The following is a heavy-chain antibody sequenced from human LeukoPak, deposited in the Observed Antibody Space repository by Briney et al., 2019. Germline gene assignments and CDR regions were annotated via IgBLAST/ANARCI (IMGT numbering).Heavy chain of an antibody. J-gene: IGHJ4*02. D-gene: IGHD5-24*01. V-gene: IGHV1-69*05. CDR2: IIPTFGTA. Sequence: SVKVSCKASGGTFSSYAISWVRQAPGQGLEWMGRIIPTFGTANYAQKFQGRVTITTDESTSTAYMELSSLRSEDTAVYYCASGRWLQLLGFDYWGQGTLVTVSS. CDR3: ASGRWLQLLGFDY. CDR1: GGTFSSYA.